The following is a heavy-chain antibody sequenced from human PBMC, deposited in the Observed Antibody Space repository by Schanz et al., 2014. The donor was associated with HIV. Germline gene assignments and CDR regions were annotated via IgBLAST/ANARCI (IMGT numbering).Heavy chain of an antibody. J-gene: IGHJ4*02. CDR2: IKPNNGGT. D-gene: IGHD1-1*01. CDR3: ASSRPMGLEIDF. CDR1: GYTFTDYY. Sequence: QVQLVQSGAEVKKPGASVKVSCKASGYTFTDYYIHWVRQAPGQGLEWMGWIKPNNGGTYYAQKFKGRVTMTRDTSISIASMELSSLKSEDTAMYYCASSRPMGLEIDFWGQGTLVTVSS. V-gene: IGHV1-2*02.